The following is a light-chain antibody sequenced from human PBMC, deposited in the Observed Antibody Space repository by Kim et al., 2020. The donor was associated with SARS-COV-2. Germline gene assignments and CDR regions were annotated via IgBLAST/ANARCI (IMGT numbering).Light chain of an antibody. J-gene: IGLJ3*02. CDR3: NSGDSSGNHWV. Sequence: SSELTQDPAVSVALGQTVRITCQGDSLRSYYASWYQQKPGQAPVLVIYGKNNRPSGIPDRFSGSSSGNTASLTITGAQAEDEADYYCNSGDSSGNHWVFG. CDR1: SLRSYY. V-gene: IGLV3-19*01. CDR2: GKN.